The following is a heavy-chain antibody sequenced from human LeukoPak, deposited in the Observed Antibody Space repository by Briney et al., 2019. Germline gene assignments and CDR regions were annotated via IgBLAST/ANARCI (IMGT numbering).Heavy chain of an antibody. V-gene: IGHV4-4*07. J-gene: IGHJ5*01. Sequence: SETLSLTCTVSGGSISSYYWSWIRQPAGNGLEWIGHIFTSGSTNYNPSLKSRVIMSVDTSKNQFSLKLSSVTSADTAVYFRAREPRDGYNCFDSWGQGTLVTVSS. CDR2: IFTSGST. CDR1: GGSISSYY. D-gene: IGHD5-24*01. CDR3: AREPRDGYNCFDS.